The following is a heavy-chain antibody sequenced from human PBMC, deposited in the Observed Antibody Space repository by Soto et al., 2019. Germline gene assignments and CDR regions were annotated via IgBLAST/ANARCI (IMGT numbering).Heavy chain of an antibody. CDR2: IIPIFGTA. Sequence: QVQLVQSGAEVKKPGSSVKVSCTASGGTFSSYAISWVRQAPGQGLEWMGGIIPIFGTANYAQKFQGRVTITADESTSTAYMELSSLRSEDTAVYYCARDQDNWNYGLGNWFDPWGQGTLVTVSS. V-gene: IGHV1-69*01. CDR1: GGTFSSYA. D-gene: IGHD1-7*01. CDR3: ARDQDNWNYGLGNWFDP. J-gene: IGHJ5*02.